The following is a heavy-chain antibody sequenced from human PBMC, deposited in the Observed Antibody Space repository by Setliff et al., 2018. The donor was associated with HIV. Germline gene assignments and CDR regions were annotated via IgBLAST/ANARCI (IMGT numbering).Heavy chain of an antibody. D-gene: IGHD2-2*01. J-gene: IGHJ5*02. CDR1: GYTLTKLS. CDR3: ARDRCNSVACYLYNWFDP. V-gene: IGHV1-24*01. CDR2: FDPEEGET. Sequence: ASVKVSCKVSGYTLTKLSMHWVRQAPGKGLEWMGGFDPEEGETIYAQKFQGRVTMTEDTSTDTAYMELSSLRSEDTAVYYCARDRCNSVACYLYNWFDPWGQGTLVTVSS.